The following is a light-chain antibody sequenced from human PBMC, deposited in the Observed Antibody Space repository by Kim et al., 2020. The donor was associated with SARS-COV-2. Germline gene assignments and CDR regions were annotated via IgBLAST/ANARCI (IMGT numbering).Light chain of an antibody. CDR3: EQRDSWPPVT. J-gene: IGKJ5*01. V-gene: IGKV3-11*01. CDR1: QNINSY. Sequence: EIVLTQSPDTLSLSPGERATLSCRASQNINSYLAWYQHKPGQAPRLLIYDASHRATGIPARCTGSGSGTDFTLTIIGLEPDEFAIYYCEQRDSWPPVTFGQGTRLEIK. CDR2: DAS.